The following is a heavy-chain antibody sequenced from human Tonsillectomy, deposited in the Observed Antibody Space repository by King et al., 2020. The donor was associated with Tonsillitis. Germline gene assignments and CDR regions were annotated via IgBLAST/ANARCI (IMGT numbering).Heavy chain of an antibody. V-gene: IGHV5-51*01. D-gene: IGHD1-26*01. J-gene: IGHJ3*01. CDR1: GYSFTNYW. Sequence: GQLVQSGAEVKKPGESVKISCKGAGYSFTNYWIGWVRQMPGKGLEWMGVIYPGDSETRYSPSFQGQVTISADKSIRIVYLQWSSLKASDAAMYYCARNEAVPPRGRPATFPFVFWGKGKMVTVSS. CDR2: IYPGDSET. CDR3: ARNEAVPPRGRPATFPFVF.